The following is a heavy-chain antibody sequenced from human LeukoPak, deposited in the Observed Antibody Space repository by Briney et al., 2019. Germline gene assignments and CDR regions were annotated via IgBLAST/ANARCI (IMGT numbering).Heavy chain of an antibody. D-gene: IGHD3-3*01. V-gene: IGHV1-69*01. CDR2: IIPIFGTA. CDR3: ARSDDFWSGYWAPDY. CDR1: GGTFSSYA. J-gene: IGHJ4*02. Sequence: SVKVPCKASGGTFSSYAISWVRQAPGQGLEWMGGIIPIFGTANYAQKFQGRVTITADESTSTAYMELSSLRSEDTAVYYCARSDDFWSGYWAPDYWGQGTLVTVSS.